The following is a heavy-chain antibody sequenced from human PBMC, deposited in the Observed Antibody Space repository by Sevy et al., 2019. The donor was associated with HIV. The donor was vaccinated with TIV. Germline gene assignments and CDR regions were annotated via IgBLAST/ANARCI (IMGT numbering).Heavy chain of an antibody. CDR2: ISSSGSAI. J-gene: IGHJ4*02. CDR3: ARGFGDTDY. CDR1: GFTFSSYE. D-gene: IGHD4-17*01. Sequence: GGSLRLSCAASGFTFSSYEMNWVRQAPGKGLECTSYISSSGSAIYYADSVKGRFTISRDNAKNSLYLQMNSLRAEDTAVYYCARGFGDTDYWGQGTLVTVS. V-gene: IGHV3-48*03.